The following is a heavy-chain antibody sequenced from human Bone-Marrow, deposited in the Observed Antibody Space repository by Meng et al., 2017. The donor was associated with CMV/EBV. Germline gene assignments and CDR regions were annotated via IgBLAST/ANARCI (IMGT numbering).Heavy chain of an antibody. J-gene: IGHJ6*02. D-gene: IGHD3-3*01. CDR2: INPKTGGT. CDR3: ARVDVTIFGVVIGDGMDV. CDR1: GYAFTDYF. Sequence: ASVNVSCKASGYAFTDYFIHGVRQPPGQGLEWMGWINPKTGGTNDAQSFQGRVTMTRETSIGTAYMELRRLKADDTAVYYCARVDVTIFGVVIGDGMDVWGQGTTATVSS. V-gene: IGHV1-2*02.